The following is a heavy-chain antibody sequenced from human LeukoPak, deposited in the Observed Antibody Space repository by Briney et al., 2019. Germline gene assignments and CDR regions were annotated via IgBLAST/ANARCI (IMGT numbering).Heavy chain of an antibody. V-gene: IGHV4-34*01. D-gene: IGHD3-3*01. CDR3: ARGGPSITIFGVVIIPKYNWFDP. CDR2: INHSGST. J-gene: IGHJ5*02. Sequence: PSETLSHTCAVYGGSFSGYYWSWIRQPPGKGLEWIGEINHSGSTNYNPSLKSRVTISVDTSKNQFSLKLSSVTAADTAVYYCARGGPSITIFGVVIIPKYNWFDPWGQGTLVTVSS. CDR1: GGSFSGYY.